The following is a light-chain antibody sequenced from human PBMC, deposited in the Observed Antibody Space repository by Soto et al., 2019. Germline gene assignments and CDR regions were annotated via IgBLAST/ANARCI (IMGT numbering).Light chain of an antibody. CDR2: EVT. Sequence: QSVLTQPPSASGSPGRSVTISCTGTSSDVGAYNYVSWYQQRPGKAPKLMIYEVTKRPSGVPDRFSGSKSGNTASLTVSGLQAEDEADYYCSSYAKTISVVFGGGTQLTVL. CDR3: SSYAKTISVV. CDR1: SSDVGAYNY. V-gene: IGLV2-8*01. J-gene: IGLJ2*01.